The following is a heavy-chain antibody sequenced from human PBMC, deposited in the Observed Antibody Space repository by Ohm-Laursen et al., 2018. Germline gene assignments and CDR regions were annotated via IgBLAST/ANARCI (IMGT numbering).Heavy chain of an antibody. Sequence: SLRLSCAASGFTFGNYAMHWVRQAPGKGLEWVSGISWNSGSIGYADSVKGRFTISRDNAKNSLYLQMNSLRAEDTAVYYCARVSRGTLQSPWGQGTLVTVSS. CDR3: ARVSRGTLQSP. D-gene: IGHD5-24*01. CDR2: ISWNSGSI. V-gene: IGHV3-9*01. J-gene: IGHJ5*02. CDR1: GFTFGNYA.